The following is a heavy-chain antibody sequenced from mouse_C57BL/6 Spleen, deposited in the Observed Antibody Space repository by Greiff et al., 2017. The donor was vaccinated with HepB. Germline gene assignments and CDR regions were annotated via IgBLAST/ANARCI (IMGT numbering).Heavy chain of an antibody. CDR1: GYAFSSSW. J-gene: IGHJ3*01. CDR3: ARDDYDVFAY. Sequence: VQLQQSGPELVKPGASVKISCKASGYAFSSSWMNWVKQRPGKGLEWIGRIYPGDGDTNYNGKFKGKATLTADKSSSTAYMQLSSLTSEDSAVYFCARDDYDVFAYWGLGTLVTVSA. V-gene: IGHV1-82*01. CDR2: IYPGDGDT. D-gene: IGHD2-4*01.